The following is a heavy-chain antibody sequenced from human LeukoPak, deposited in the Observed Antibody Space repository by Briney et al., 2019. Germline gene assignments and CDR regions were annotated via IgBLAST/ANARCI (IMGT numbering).Heavy chain of an antibody. CDR2: ISWDGGST. D-gene: IGHD3-10*01. CDR3: AKDASKLLWFGEPSYMDV. CDR1: GFTFDDYT. Sequence: SGGSLRLSCAASGFTFDDYTMHWVRQAPGKGLEWVSLISWDGGSTYYADSVKGRFTISRDNSKNSLYLQMNSLRTEDTALYYCAKDASKLLWFGEPSYMDVWGKGTTVTISS. J-gene: IGHJ6*03. V-gene: IGHV3-43*01.